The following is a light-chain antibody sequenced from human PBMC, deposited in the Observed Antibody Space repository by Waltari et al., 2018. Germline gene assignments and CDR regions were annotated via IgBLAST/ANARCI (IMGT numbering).Light chain of an antibody. V-gene: IGKV3-20*01. CDR1: QTLNNNY. Sequence: EIVLTQSPGTLSLSAGERATLSCKASQTLNNNYFAWDQQKPGQSPRLLIFGASKRATGIPDRCSGSGSGTDFTLTISRLETEDFAMYYCQQYGSSPYSFGQGARVEIK. J-gene: IGKJ2*01. CDR3: QQYGSSPYS. CDR2: GAS.